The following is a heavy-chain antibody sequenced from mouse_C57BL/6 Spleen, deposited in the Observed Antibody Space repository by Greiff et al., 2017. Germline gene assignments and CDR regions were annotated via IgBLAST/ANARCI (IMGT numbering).Heavy chain of an antibody. J-gene: IGHJ2*01. CDR2: ISSCGSYT. Sequence: EVKLVQPGGDLVKPGASLKLSCAASGFTFSSYCMPWVRQTPDKRLEWVATISSCGSYTYYPDSVKGRFTISRDNAKNTLYLQMSSLKSEDAAMYYCARGGEGYDYFDYWGQGTTLTVSS. CDR3: ARGGEGYDYFDY. V-gene: IGHV5-6*02. D-gene: IGHD2-3*01. CDR1: GFTFSSYC.